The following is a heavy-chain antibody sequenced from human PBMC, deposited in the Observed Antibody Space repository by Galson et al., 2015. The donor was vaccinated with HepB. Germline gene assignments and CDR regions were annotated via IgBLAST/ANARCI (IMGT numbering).Heavy chain of an antibody. CDR2: ITPIFGTE. CDR1: GDDFKSYP. J-gene: IGHJ4*02. D-gene: IGHD3-10*01. CDR3: ARGFAIQGVCGY. V-gene: IGHV1-69*13. Sequence: SVKVSCKAFGDDFKSYPISWVRQAPGQGLEWMGGITPIFGTEDYAQRLQGRLTITADESTNTAYLELRSLRLDDTAVYYCARGFAIQGVCGYWGQGTLVTVSS.